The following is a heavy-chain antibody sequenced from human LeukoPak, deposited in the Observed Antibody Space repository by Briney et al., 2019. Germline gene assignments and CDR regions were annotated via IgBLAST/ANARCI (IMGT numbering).Heavy chain of an antibody. Sequence: GGSLRLSCAASGFTFDDYAMHWVRQAPGKGLEWVSGISWNSGSIGYADSVKGRFTISRDNAKNSLYLQMNSLRAEDTAVYYCARDRARPRSADWGQGTLVTVSS. CDR1: GFTFDDYA. V-gene: IGHV3-9*01. J-gene: IGHJ4*02. D-gene: IGHD6-6*01. CDR2: ISWNSGSI. CDR3: ARDRARPRSAD.